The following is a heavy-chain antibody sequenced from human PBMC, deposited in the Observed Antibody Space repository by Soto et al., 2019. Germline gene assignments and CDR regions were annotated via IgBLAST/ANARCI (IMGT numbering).Heavy chain of an antibody. D-gene: IGHD6-13*01. Sequence: GGSLRLSCAASGFIFANYAMSWVRQAPGKGLEWVSVISTSGGTTLYADTVKGRFTISRDNPKNTLYLQMNSLRADHTAVYYCARDLGSWYGRFDPWGQGTLVTVSS. V-gene: IGHV3-23*01. CDR1: GFIFANYA. CDR3: ARDLGSWYGRFDP. J-gene: IGHJ5*02. CDR2: ISTSGGTT.